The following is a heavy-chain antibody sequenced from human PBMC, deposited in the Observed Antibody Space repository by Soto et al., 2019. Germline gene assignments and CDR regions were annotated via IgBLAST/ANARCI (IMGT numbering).Heavy chain of an antibody. CDR3: AKEWFGEYSYYYGMDV. D-gene: IGHD3-10*01. J-gene: IGHJ6*02. Sequence: EVQLLESGGGLVQPGGSLRLSCAASGFTFSSYAMSWVRQAPGKGLEWVSAISGSGGSTYYEDSVKGRFTISRDNSKNTLYLKMNSLRAADTAVYYWAKEWFGEYSYYYGMDVWGQGTTVTVSS. CDR1: GFTFSSYA. V-gene: IGHV3-23*01. CDR2: ISGSGGST.